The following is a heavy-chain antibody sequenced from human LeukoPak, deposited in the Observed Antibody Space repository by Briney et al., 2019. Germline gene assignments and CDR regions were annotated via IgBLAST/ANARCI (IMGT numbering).Heavy chain of an antibody. CDR1: GFTFSSYE. CDR3: ARVSSSSTYFDY. Sequence: GGSLRLSCAASGFTFSSYEMNWVRQAPGKGLEWVSSISSSSSYIYYADSVKGRFTISRDNAKNSLYLQMNSLRAEDTAVYYCARVSSSSTYFDYWGQGTLVTVSS. D-gene: IGHD6-13*01. CDR2: ISSSSSYI. V-gene: IGHV3-21*01. J-gene: IGHJ4*02.